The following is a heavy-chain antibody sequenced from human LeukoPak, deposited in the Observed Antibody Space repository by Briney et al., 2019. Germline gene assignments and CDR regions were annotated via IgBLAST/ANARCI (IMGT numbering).Heavy chain of an antibody. D-gene: IGHD4-23*01. CDR3: GKVGGNSNS. CDR2: IHNSRGT. V-gene: IGHV4-31*03. CDR1: GGSVTSDIFY. Sequence: SETLSPTCTVSGGSVTSDIFYWNWIRQHPGKGLEWIGSIHNSRGTSYNPSLESRLTISVDTSENQFFLKMSYVTAADTAMYYCGKVGGNSNSWGQGTLVTVSS. J-gene: IGHJ5*02.